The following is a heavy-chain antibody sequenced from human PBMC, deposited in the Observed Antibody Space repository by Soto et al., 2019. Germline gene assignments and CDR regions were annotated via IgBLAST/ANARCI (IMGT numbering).Heavy chain of an antibody. J-gene: IGHJ1*01. V-gene: IGHV3-30-3*01. CDR3: LRRSMVLAAVTREQY. CDR2: ISYDGSNK. CDR1: GVTFSSSA. D-gene: IGHD2-15*01. Sequence: PAGSLDISCAASGVTFSSSAMHLSCKTPDEGLEWVAVISYDGSNKYYADSVKGRFTISRDNSKNTLYPQMNRLRAENTAVYYSLRRSMVLAAVTREQYWGQGAL.